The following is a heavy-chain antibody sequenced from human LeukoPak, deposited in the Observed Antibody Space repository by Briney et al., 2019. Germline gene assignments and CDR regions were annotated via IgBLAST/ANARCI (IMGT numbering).Heavy chain of an antibody. J-gene: IGHJ4*02. V-gene: IGHV1-24*01. CDR3: STETAGNY. D-gene: IGHD3-10*01. CDR2: YDPEDDER. CDR1: GHTLRDLS. Sequence: GASVKVSCKAFGHTLRDLSVHWVRQAPGKGLEWMGGYDPEDDERIYSEKFLGRVTLTEGTSTDTAYIELTSLRSDDTAVYYCSTETAGNYWGQGTLVTVSS.